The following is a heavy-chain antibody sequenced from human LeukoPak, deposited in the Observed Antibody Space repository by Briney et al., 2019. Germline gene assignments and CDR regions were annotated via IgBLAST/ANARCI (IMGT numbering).Heavy chain of an antibody. CDR3: ARRFHGSGSHFFDY. V-gene: IGHV4-39*01. CDR1: GGSIDDSNYY. Sequence: SETLSLTCIVSGGSIDDSNYYWGWIRQPPEKGLESIGSFYHTGNTYYSPSLQSRVTISADTSNNQFSLSLRSVTASDTAVYYCARRFHGSGSHFFDYWGQGKLVSVSS. J-gene: IGHJ4*02. CDR2: FYHTGNT. D-gene: IGHD3-10*01.